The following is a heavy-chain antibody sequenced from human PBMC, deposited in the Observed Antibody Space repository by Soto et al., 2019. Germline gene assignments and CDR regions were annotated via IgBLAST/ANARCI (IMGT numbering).Heavy chain of an antibody. J-gene: IGHJ4*02. V-gene: IGHV5-10-1*01. CDR3: ARLVVDRGYSGYDFDY. Sequence: PGESLKISCKGSGYSFTSYWISWVRQMPGKGLEWMGRIDPSDSYTNYSPSFQGHVTISADKSISTAYLQWSSLKASDTAMYCCARLVVDRGYSGYDFDYWGQGTLVTVSS. CDR1: GYSFTSYW. CDR2: IDPSDSYT. D-gene: IGHD5-12*01.